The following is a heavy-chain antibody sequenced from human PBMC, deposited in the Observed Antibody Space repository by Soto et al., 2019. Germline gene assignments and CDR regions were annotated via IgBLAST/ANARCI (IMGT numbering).Heavy chain of an antibody. Sequence: SETLSLTCTVSGGSISSYYWSWVRQPPGKGLEWIGYMYNTGSTIYNPSLKSRVTISVDTSKNQFSLKLNSVTAADTAVYYCARDLWGYCGADCYPLDVWGQGTTVT. D-gene: IGHD2-21*02. CDR1: GGSISSYY. V-gene: IGHV4-59*01. CDR2: MYNTGST. CDR3: ARDLWGYCGADCYPLDV. J-gene: IGHJ6*02.